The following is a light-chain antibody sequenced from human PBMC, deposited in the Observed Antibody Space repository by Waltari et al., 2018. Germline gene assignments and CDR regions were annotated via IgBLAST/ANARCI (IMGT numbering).Light chain of an antibody. V-gene: IGKV3D-15*01. Sequence: EVVMTQSPATLSVSPAARATLSCRASQGVGNKLAWYQQKPGQAPRLLIDAASTRATGISARFSGSGSGTDFALTIDSLQSEDFAVYYCQQYYSWPLTFGGGTILEIK. CDR3: QQYYSWPLT. J-gene: IGKJ4*01. CDR2: AAS. CDR1: QGVGNK.